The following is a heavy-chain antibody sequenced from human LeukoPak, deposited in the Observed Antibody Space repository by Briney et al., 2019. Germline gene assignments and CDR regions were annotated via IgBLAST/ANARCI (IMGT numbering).Heavy chain of an antibody. V-gene: IGHV4-39*01. D-gene: IGHD3-22*01. Sequence: SETLSLTCSVSGGSIRSTTYYWGWIRQPPGKGLEWIGTIYYRGSTYYNPSLKSRVTISVDTSKNQFSLKLSSVTAADTAVYYRARHDSSGPYNAFDIWGQGTMVTVSS. CDR2: IYYRGST. CDR1: GGSIRSTTYY. CDR3: ARHDSSGPYNAFDI. J-gene: IGHJ3*02.